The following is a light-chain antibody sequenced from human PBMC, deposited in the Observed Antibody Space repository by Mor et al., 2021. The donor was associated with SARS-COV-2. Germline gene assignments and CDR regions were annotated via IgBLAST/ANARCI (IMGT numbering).Light chain of an antibody. Sequence: YSSNNKNYLAWYQQKPGQPPKLLIYWASTRESGVPDRFSGSGSGTDFTLTISSLQAEDVAVYYCQQYYSTPWTFG. V-gene: IGKV4-1*01. CDR3: QQYYSTPWT. CDR2: WAS. CDR1: YSSNNKNY. J-gene: IGKJ1*01.